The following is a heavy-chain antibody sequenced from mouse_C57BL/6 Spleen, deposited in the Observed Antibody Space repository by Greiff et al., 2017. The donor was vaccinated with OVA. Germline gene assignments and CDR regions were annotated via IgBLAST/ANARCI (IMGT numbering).Heavy chain of an antibody. D-gene: IGHD2-3*01. V-gene: IGHV14-2*01. CDR1: GFNIKDYY. Sequence: DVKLQESGAELVKPGASVKLSCTASGFNIKDYYMHWVKQRTEQGLEWIGRIDPEDGETKYAPKFQGKATITADTSSNTAYLQLSSLTSEDTAVYYCAVYDGYLAWFAYWGQGTLVTVSA. CDR3: AVYDGYLAWFAY. J-gene: IGHJ3*01. CDR2: IDPEDGET.